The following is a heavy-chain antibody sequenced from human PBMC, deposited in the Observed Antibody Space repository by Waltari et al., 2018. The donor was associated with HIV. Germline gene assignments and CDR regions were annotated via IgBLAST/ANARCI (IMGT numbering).Heavy chain of an antibody. J-gene: IGHJ6*02. D-gene: IGHD7-27*01. CDR1: GGSISTSSYY. CDR2: IYYRGNT. CDR3: ARVARRGLVWGSPWYYGMDV. V-gene: IGHV4-39*01. Sequence: QLQLQESGPGLVKPSETLSLTCTVSGGSISTSSYYCGWIRQPPGKGLESIGNIYYRGNTFYNSSLNSRVTMSVDTSRNQFSLNLSSVTAADTAVYYCARVARRGLVWGSPWYYGMDVWGQGTTVTVSS.